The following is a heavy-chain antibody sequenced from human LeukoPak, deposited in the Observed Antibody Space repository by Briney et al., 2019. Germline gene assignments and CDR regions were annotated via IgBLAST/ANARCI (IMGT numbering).Heavy chain of an antibody. Sequence: SETLSLTCTVSGGSISSYYWSWIRQPPGKGLEWIGYIYYSGSTNYNPSLKSRVTISVDTSKNQFSLKLSSVTAADTAVCYCARGAGKYYYDSSGYYPLDYWGQGTLVTVSS. J-gene: IGHJ4*02. CDR2: IYYSGST. CDR3: ARGAGKYYYDSSGYYPLDY. D-gene: IGHD3-22*01. CDR1: GGSISSYY. V-gene: IGHV4-59*01.